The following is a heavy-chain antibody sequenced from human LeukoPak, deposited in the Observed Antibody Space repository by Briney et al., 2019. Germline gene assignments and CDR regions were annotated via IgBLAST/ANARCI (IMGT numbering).Heavy chain of an antibody. J-gene: IGHJ4*02. D-gene: IGHD3-22*01. CDR2: ISSSSSYI. Sequence: GGSLRLSCAASGFTFSSYSMNWVRQAPGKGLEWVPSISSSSSYIYYADSVKGRFTISRDNAKNSLYLQMNSLRAEDTAVYYCARSGDYYDSSGRKVFFDYWGQGTLVTVSS. CDR3: ARSGDYYDSSGRKVFFDY. CDR1: GFTFSSYS. V-gene: IGHV3-21*01.